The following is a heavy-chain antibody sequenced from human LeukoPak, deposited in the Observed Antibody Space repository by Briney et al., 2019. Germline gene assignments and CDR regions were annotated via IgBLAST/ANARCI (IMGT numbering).Heavy chain of an antibody. J-gene: IGHJ3*02. CDR1: GGTFSSYA. CDR2: INPNSGGT. CDR3: ARDLIQFGISAFDI. Sequence: ASVKVSCKASGGTFSSYAISWVRQAPGQGLEWMGWINPNSGGTNYAQKFQGRVTMTRDTSISTAYMELSRLRSDDTAVYYCARDLIQFGISAFDIWGQGTMVTVSS. V-gene: IGHV1-2*02. D-gene: IGHD3-10*01.